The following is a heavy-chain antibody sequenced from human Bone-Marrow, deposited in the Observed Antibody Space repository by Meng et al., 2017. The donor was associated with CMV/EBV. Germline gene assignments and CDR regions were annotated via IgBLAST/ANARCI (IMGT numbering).Heavy chain of an antibody. V-gene: IGHV1-2*02. J-gene: IGHJ5*02. CDR2: INPNSGGT. CDR1: GYTFTGYY. CDR3: AREGKDCSSTSCDQYNWFDP. Sequence: ASVKVSCKASGYTFTGYYMHWVRQAPGQGLEWMGWINPNSGGTNYAQKFQGRVTMTRDTSISTAYMELSRLRYSDTAVYYCAREGKDCSSTSCDQYNWFDPSGQGTLVTVSS. D-gene: IGHD2-2*01.